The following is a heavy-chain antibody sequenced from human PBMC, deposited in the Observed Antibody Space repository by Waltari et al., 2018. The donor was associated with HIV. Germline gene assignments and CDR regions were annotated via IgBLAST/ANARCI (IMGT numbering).Heavy chain of an antibody. CDR3: ARGIPAGRYETLTGQDY. V-gene: IGHV1-8*01. CDR1: GYTFTSYD. CDR2: MNPNSGNT. D-gene: IGHD3-9*01. Sequence: LVQSGAEVKTPGASVKVSCKASGYTFTSYDINWVRQATGQGLEWMGWMNPNSGNTGYAQKCQGRVTMTRNAAITTAYMELSSLRSEDTAVYFCARGIPAGRYETLTGQDYWGQGTLVTVSS. J-gene: IGHJ4*02.